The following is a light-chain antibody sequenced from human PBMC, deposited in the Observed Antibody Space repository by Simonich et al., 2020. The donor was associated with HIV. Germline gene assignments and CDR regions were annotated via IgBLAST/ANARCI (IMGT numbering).Light chain of an antibody. V-gene: IGKV3-11*01. CDR1: QSVSSY. CDR2: DAS. J-gene: IGKJ5*01. CDR3: QHRSNLIT. Sequence: EIVLTQSPATLSLSPGERATLSCRASQSVSSYLAWYQQKPAQAPRLLIYDASNRATGIPARFSGSGSGTDFTLTISSLEPEDFAIYYCQHRSNLITFGQGTRLEIK.